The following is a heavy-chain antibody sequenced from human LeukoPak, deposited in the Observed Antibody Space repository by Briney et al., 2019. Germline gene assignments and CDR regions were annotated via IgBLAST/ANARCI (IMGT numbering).Heavy chain of an antibody. J-gene: IGHJ4*02. D-gene: IGHD2-21*02. Sequence: ASVKVSCKASGYTFTSYGISWVRQAPGQGLEWMGWISAYNGNTNYAQKLQGRVTMTTDTSTSTAYMELRSLRSDDTAVYYCARDSDTYCGGDCYSFSWDYWGQGTLVTVSS. V-gene: IGHV1-18*01. CDR1: GYTFTSYG. CDR3: ARDSDTYCGGDCYSFSWDY. CDR2: ISAYNGNT.